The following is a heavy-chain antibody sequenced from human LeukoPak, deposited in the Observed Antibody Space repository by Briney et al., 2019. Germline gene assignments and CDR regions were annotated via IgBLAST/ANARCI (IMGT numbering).Heavy chain of an antibody. V-gene: IGHV3-33*01. Sequence: GRSLRLSCAASGFTFSSYGMQWVRQAPGKGLEWVAVIWYDGSSKYYTDSVKGRFTISRDNSKDTLYLRMNSLRADDTGIYYCARSGGRGWYPADYWGQGTLVTVSS. D-gene: IGHD6-19*01. CDR3: ARSGGRGWYPADY. CDR1: GFTFSSYG. J-gene: IGHJ4*02. CDR2: IWYDGSSK.